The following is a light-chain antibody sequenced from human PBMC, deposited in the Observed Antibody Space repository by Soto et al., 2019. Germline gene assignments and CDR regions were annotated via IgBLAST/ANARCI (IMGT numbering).Light chain of an antibody. V-gene: IGKV1-5*03. Sequence: DIHMTRSPSTRCASVGDRVTVTFRASQSISSWLAWYQQKPGKAPKLLIYKASSLESGVPSRFSGSGSGTEFTLNISSLQRDDFATYSCQQYNSYWKFGQGTKWIS. CDR1: QSISSW. CDR2: KAS. J-gene: IGKJ1*01. CDR3: QQYNSYWK.